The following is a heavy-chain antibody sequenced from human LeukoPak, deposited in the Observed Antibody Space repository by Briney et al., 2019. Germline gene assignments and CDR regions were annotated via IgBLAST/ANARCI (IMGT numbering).Heavy chain of an antibody. CDR2: ISYDGSNK. J-gene: IGHJ4*02. Sequence: PGGSLRLSCAASGFTFSSYAMHWVRQAPGKGLEWVAVISYDGSNKYYADSVKGRFTISRDNSKNTLYLQMNSLRAEDTAVYYCAKDREIVVVTALFDYWGQGTLVTVSS. CDR1: GFTFSSYA. V-gene: IGHV3-30*04. CDR3: AKDREIVVVTALFDY. D-gene: IGHD2-21*02.